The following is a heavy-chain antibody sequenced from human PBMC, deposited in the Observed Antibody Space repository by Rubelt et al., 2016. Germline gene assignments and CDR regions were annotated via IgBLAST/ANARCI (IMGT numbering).Heavy chain of an antibody. D-gene: IGHD6-6*01. Sequence: NGDGGSSIYADAVKGRFTISRDNAKNTVYMQMNSLRAEDTAVYYCERGGEYSSSPFDYWGQGTLATVSS. V-gene: IGHV3-74*01. CDR3: ERGGEYSSSPFDY. J-gene: IGHJ4*02. CDR2: NGDGGSS.